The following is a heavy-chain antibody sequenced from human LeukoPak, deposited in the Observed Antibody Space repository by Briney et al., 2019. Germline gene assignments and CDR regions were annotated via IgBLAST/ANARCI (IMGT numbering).Heavy chain of an antibody. CDR3: AREPVVVTAIEPEYFQH. Sequence: GGSLRLSCAASGFTFSSYGMHWVRQAPGKGLEWVAVISYDGSYKYYADSVKGRFTISRDNSKNTLSLRMNSLRTEDTAVYYCAREPVVVTAIEPEYFQHWGQGTLVTVSS. CDR2: ISYDGSYK. D-gene: IGHD2-21*02. J-gene: IGHJ1*01. V-gene: IGHV3-30*03. CDR1: GFTFSSYG.